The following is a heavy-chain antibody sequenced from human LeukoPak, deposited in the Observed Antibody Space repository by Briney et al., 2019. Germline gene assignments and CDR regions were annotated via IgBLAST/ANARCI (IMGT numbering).Heavy chain of an antibody. CDR1: GYTFTGYY. V-gene: IGHV1-2*06. CDR3: ARDLSLRFLEWLHNYYGMDV. J-gene: IGHJ6*02. CDR2: INPNSGGT. D-gene: IGHD3-3*01. Sequence: ASVKVSCKASGYTFTGYYMHWVRQAPGQGLEWMGRINPNSGGTNYAQKFQGRVTMTRDTSISTAYMELSRLRSDDTAVYYCARDLSLRFLEWLHNYYGMDVWGQGTTVTVSS.